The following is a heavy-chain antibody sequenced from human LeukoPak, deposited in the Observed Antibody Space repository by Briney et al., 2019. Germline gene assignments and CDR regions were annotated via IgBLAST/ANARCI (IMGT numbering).Heavy chain of an antibody. V-gene: IGHV3-74*01. J-gene: IGHJ4*02. CDR1: GFTFSKHW. CDR3: VRGLGDY. Sequence: GGSLRLSCAASGFTFSKHWMYWVRQAPGKELVWVSGIDNDGTGTNYADSVKGRFTISRDNAKNTLYLQVNSLRAEDTAVYYCVRGLGDYWGQGALVTVSP. CDR2: IDNDGTGT. D-gene: IGHD3-16*01.